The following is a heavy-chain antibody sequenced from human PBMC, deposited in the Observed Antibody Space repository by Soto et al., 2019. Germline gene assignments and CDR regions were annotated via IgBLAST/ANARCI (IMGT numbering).Heavy chain of an antibody. Sequence: ASVKVSCKASGYTFTSYAMHWVRQAPGQRLEWMGWINAGNGNTKYSQKFQGRVTITRDTSASTAYMELSSLRSEDTAVYYCARKTGSLGPFDYWGQGTLVTVSS. D-gene: IGHD1-26*01. CDR3: ARKTGSLGPFDY. CDR2: INAGNGNT. V-gene: IGHV1-3*01. J-gene: IGHJ4*02. CDR1: GYTFTSYA.